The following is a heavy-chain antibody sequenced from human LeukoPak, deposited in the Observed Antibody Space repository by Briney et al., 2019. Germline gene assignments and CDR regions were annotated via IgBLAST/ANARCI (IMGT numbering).Heavy chain of an antibody. CDR1: GYTFTGYY. D-gene: IGHD3-22*01. CDR2: INPNSGGT. V-gene: IGHV1-2*02. J-gene: IGHJ4*02. Sequence: GASVKVSCKAPGYTFTGYYMHWVRQAPGQGLEWMGWINPNSGGTNYAQKFQGRVTMTRDTSISTAYMELSRLRSDDTAVYYCARVYDSSGYYPSGFDYWGQGTLVTVSS. CDR3: ARVYDSSGYYPSGFDY.